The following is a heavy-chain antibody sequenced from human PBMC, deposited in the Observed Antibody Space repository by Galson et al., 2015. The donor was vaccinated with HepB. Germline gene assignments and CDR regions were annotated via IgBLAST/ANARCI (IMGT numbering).Heavy chain of an antibody. CDR3: TKHQWGTGEY. J-gene: IGHJ4*02. D-gene: IGHD3-16*01. CDR1: GFTVGDAW. Sequence: SLRLSCAASGFTVGDAWMSWVRQTPGKGLECVGRIKSKFRGGTTEHGAPVKGRFTISRDDSTNTLYLQMDSLKVEDTAVYYCTKHQWGTGEYWGQGTLVTVSS. V-gene: IGHV3-15*01. CDR2: IKSKFRGGTT.